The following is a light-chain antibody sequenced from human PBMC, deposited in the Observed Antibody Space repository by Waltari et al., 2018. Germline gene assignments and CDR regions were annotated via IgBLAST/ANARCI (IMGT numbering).Light chain of an antibody. Sequence: QSVLTQPPSVSGAPGQLVTIPCTGCGSNIGAGYDLHWYQKRPGEAPKLLIYGVNTRPLGVPDRFSGSQSGTSASLAIRGLQAEDEADYYCQSYDPSVSVVFGGGTKLTVV. CDR3: QSYDPSVSVV. CDR1: GSNIGAGYD. V-gene: IGLV1-40*01. J-gene: IGLJ2*01. CDR2: GVN.